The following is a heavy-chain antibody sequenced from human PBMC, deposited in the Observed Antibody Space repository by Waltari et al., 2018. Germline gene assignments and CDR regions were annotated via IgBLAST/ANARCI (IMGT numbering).Heavy chain of an antibody. Sequence: QVQIQQWGAGLLKPSETLSLMCAVYDGSFSGYYWSWIRQSSGKGREWIGEIHPRGSADYSPSFKSRVTISVDTSTNDFSLKLNSVTAADTAVYYCARGLDHAKIGYWGQGTLVTVSP. CDR1: DGSFSGYY. CDR3: ARGLDHAKIGY. J-gene: IGHJ4*02. CDR2: IHPRGSA. V-gene: IGHV4-34*01.